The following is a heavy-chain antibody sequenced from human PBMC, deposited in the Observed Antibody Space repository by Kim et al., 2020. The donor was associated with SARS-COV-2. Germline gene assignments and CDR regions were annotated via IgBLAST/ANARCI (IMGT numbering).Heavy chain of an antibody. CDR1: GFSFSNYA. J-gene: IGHJ3*02. CDR2: FSYDGITK. CDR3: ATEGGGQDAFDI. V-gene: IGHV3-30*04. D-gene: IGHD1-26*01. Sequence: GGSLRLSCAASGFSFSNYALHWVRQAPGKGLEWVAVFSYDGITKFYADSVKGRFTISRDNFKNTQYLQMNSLRVEDTALYFCATEGGGQDAFDIWGQGTMVTVSS.